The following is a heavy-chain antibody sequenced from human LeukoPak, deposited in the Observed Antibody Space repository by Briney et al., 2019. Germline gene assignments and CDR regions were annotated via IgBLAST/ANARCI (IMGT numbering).Heavy chain of an antibody. CDR1: GFTFNDYY. CDR3: ARDLAAAMNWFDP. CDR2: ISAYNGNT. Sequence: ASVNVSCKPSGFTFNDYYMHWVRQAPGQGLEWMGWISAYNGNTNYAQKLQGRVTMTTDTSTSTAYMELRSLRSDDTAVYYCARDLAAAMNWFDPWGQGTLVTVSS. J-gene: IGHJ5*02. D-gene: IGHD6-13*01. V-gene: IGHV1-18*04.